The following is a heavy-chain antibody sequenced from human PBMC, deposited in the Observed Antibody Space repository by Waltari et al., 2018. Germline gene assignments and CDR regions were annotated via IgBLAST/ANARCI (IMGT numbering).Heavy chain of an antibody. J-gene: IGHJ4*02. CDR3: ARGGNSSDY. Sequence: QVQLVQSGAEVKKPGASVKVSCKASGYTFTSYDIHWVRQATGQGLEWMGWMNPNSGNKGYAQKFQGRVTMTRNTTISTAYMELGSVRAEDTAVYYCARGGNSSDYWGQGTLVTVSS. CDR1: GYTFTSYD. V-gene: IGHV1-8*01. D-gene: IGHD2-15*01. CDR2: MNPNSGNK.